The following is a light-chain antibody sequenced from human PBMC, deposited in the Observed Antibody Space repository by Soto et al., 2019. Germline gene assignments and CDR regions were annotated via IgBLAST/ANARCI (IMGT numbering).Light chain of an antibody. Sequence: QSVLTQPASVSGSPGQSITISCTGTSSVVGSYNLVSWYQQHPGKAPKLMIYEVSKRPSGVSNRFSGSKSGNTASLTISGLQAEDEADYYCCSYAGSSTYVFGTGTKVTAL. J-gene: IGLJ1*01. V-gene: IGLV2-23*02. CDR3: CSYAGSSTYV. CDR1: SSVVGSYNL. CDR2: EVS.